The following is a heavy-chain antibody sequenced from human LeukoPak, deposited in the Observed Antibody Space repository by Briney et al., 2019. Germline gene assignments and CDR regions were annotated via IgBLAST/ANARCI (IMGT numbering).Heavy chain of an antibody. J-gene: IGHJ4*02. CDR3: ARDPQGYSSSWFDY. V-gene: IGHV3-21*01. CDR2: IRSSSSYI. CDR1: GFSFSSYT. Sequence: PGGSLRLSCAASGFSFSSYTMNWVRQAPGKGLEWVSSIRSSSSYIYYADSLKGRFTISRDNAKNSLYLQMNSLRAEDTAVYYCARDPQGYSSSWFDYWGQGTLATVSS. D-gene: IGHD6-13*01.